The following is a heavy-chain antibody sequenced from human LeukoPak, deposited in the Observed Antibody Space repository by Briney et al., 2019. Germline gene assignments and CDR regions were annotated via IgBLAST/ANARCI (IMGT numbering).Heavy chain of an antibody. D-gene: IGHD5-12*01. J-gene: IGHJ4*02. V-gene: IGHV3-23*01. CDR2: TSGSGVNS. Sequence: GGSLRLSCAASGFTLRSYDMSWVRQAPGKGLEWVAATSGSGVNSYYADSVRGRFTISRDNSQNTLYLQMDSLRSEDTALYYCAKEYSGYDFDYWGQGTLVTVSS. CDR3: AKEYSGYDFDY. CDR1: GFTLRSYD.